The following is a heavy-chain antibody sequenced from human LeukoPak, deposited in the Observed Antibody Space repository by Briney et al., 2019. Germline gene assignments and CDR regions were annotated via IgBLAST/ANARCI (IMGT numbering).Heavy chain of an antibody. V-gene: IGHV4-30-2*01. CDR2: IYHSGST. J-gene: IGHJ3*02. D-gene: IGHD1-26*01. CDR1: GGSISSGGYS. Sequence: SQTLPLTCAVSGGSISSGGYSWSWIRQPPGKGLEWIGYIYHSGSTYYNPSLKSRVTISVDRSKNQFSLKLSSVTAADTAVYYCARVVVGATYDAFDIWGQGTMVTVSS. CDR3: ARVVVGATYDAFDI.